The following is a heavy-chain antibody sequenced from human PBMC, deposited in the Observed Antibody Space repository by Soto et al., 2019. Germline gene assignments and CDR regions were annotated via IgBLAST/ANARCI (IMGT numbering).Heavy chain of an antibody. J-gene: IGHJ3*02. CDR3: ARAIGEGRSRWYFGAFDI. D-gene: IGHD6-13*01. Sequence: GGSLRLSCAASGFTFSNAWMNWVRQAPGKGLEWVGRIKSKTDGGTTDYAAPVKGRFTISRDDSKNTLYLQMNSLKTEDTAVYYCARAIGEGRSRWYFGAFDIWGQGKMVTVS. V-gene: IGHV3-15*07. CDR1: GFTFSNAW. CDR2: IKSKTDGGTT.